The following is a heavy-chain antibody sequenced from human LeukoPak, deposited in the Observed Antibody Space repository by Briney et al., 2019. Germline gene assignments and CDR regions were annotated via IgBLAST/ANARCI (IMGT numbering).Heavy chain of an antibody. Sequence: GGSLRLSCAASGFTFSSYAMSWVRQAPGKGLEWVSAISGSGGSTYYADSVKGRFTISRDNAKNSLYLQMNSLRAEDTAVYYCAGDVDTAMVTVDYWGQGTLVTVSS. V-gene: IGHV3-23*01. CDR3: AGDVDTAMVTVDY. J-gene: IGHJ4*02. D-gene: IGHD5-18*01. CDR2: ISGSGGST. CDR1: GFTFSSYA.